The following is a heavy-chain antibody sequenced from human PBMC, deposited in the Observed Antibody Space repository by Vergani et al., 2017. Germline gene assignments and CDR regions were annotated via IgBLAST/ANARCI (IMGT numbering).Heavy chain of an antibody. CDR1: GGTFSSYA. Sequence: QVQLVQSGAEVKKPGSSVKVSCKASGGTFSSYAISWVRQAPGQGLEWMGRIIPIFGTANYAQKFQGRVTITADESTSTAYMELSSLRSEDTAVYYCARAGCYDILTGYYNCFGKEAVAGKGDTLGYYYGMDVWGQGTTVTVSS. CDR2: IIPIFGTA. V-gene: IGHV1-69*18. J-gene: IGHJ6*02. D-gene: IGHD3-9*01. CDR3: ARAGCYDILTGYYNCFGKEAVAGKGDTLGYYYGMDV.